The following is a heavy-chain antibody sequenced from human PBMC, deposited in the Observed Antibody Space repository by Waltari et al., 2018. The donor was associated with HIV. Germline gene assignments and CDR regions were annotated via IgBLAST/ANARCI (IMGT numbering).Heavy chain of an antibody. CDR2: ISGSGGNK. V-gene: IGHV3-23*01. D-gene: IGHD4-17*01. CDR3: AKTVPTVTSIFEGFDV. CDR1: GGSCDKFA. J-gene: IGHJ3*01. Sequence: QLLESGGGLVRPGGSVRLACVASGGSCDKFARKWVRQAPGEVLEWLSSISGSGGNKYYADSVKGRISISRENSQNTVYLQINSLRVDDTATYYCAKTVPTVTSIFEGFDVWGQGAMVIVSS.